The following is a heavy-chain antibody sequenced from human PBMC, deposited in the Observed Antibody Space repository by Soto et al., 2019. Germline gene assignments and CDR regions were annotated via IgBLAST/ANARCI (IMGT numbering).Heavy chain of an antibody. CDR3: ARGVAGPLHWFDP. CDR2: INAGNGNT. CDR1: GYTFTSYA. V-gene: IGHV1-3*01. Sequence: ASVKLSCKASGYTFTSYAIHWVRQAPGQRLEWMGWINAGNGNTKYSQKFQGRVTITRDTSASTAYMELSSLRSEDTAVYYCARGVAGPLHWFDPWGQGTLVTVSS. D-gene: IGHD6-19*01. J-gene: IGHJ5*02.